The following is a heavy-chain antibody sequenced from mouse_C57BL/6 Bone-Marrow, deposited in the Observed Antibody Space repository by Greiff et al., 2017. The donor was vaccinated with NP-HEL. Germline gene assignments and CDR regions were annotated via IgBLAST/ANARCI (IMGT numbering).Heavy chain of an antibody. D-gene: IGHD1-1*01. Sequence: EVQVVESGGGLVKPGGSLKLSCAASGFTFSSYAMSWVRQTPEKRLEWVATISDGGSYTYYPDNVQGRFTISRDNAKNNLYLQMSHLKSEDTAMYYCAKEGITAVPYYFDYWGQGTTLTVSS. CDR3: AKEGITAVPYYFDY. CDR2: ISDGGSYT. CDR1: GFTFSSYA. V-gene: IGHV5-4*01. J-gene: IGHJ2*01.